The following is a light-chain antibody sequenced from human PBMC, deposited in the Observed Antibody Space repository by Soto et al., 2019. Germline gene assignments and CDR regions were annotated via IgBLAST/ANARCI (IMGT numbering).Light chain of an antibody. Sequence: QSVLPQPPSVSAAPGQKATISCSGSSSNIWGNSVTWYQQLPGTAPKLLIYDDNKRPSGIPDRFSGSKSGTSATLGITGFQTGDEADYYCGSWDSSLSADVFGTGSKLTV. J-gene: IGLJ1*01. V-gene: IGLV1-51*01. CDR3: GSWDSSLSADV. CDR2: DDN. CDR1: SSNIWGNS.